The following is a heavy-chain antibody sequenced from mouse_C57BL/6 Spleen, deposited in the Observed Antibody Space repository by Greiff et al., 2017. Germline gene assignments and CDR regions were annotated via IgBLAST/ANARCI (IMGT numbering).Heavy chain of an antibody. CDR2: IHPSDSDT. J-gene: IGHJ3*01. Sequence: QVQLQQPGAELVKPGASVKVSCKASGYTFTSYWMHWVKQRPGQGLEWIGRIHPSDSDTNYNQKFKGKATLTVDKSSSTAYMQLSSLTSEDSAVXYCAIDYYGSIRFAYWGQGTLVTVSA. V-gene: IGHV1-74*01. CDR3: AIDYYGSIRFAY. CDR1: GYTFTSYW. D-gene: IGHD1-1*01.